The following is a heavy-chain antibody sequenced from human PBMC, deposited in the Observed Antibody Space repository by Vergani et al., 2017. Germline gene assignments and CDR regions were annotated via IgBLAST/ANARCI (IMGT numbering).Heavy chain of an antibody. CDR3: ARTLTRFLEWLLYFDY. V-gene: IGHV1-69*01. CDR2: IIPIFGTA. Sequence: QVQLVQSGAEVKKPGSSVKVSCKASGGTFSSYAISWVRQAPGQGLEWMGGIIPIFGTANYAQKFQGRVTITADEYTSTAYMELSSLLSEDTAVYYCARTLTRFLEWLLYFDYWGRGTLVTVSS. CDR1: GGTFSSYA. J-gene: IGHJ4*02. D-gene: IGHD3-3*01.